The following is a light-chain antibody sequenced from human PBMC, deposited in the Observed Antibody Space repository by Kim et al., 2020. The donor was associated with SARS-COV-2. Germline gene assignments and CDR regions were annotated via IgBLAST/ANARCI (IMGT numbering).Light chain of an antibody. Sequence: QLVLTQSPPASASLGASVKVTCTLSSGHSTYAIAWHQQQSGNGPRYLMKVNSDGSHTKGDGIPDRFAGSSSGAERHLTISSLQSEDEAEYYCQTWDTGTWVFGGGTQLTVL. V-gene: IGLV4-69*01. CDR2: VNSDGSH. J-gene: IGLJ3*02. CDR1: SGHSTYA. CDR3: QTWDTGTWV.